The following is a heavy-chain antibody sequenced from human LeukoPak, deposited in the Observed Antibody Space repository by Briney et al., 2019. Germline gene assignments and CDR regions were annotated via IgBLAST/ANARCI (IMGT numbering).Heavy chain of an antibody. CDR1: GYTFTDYY. V-gene: IGHV1-2*02. CDR2: INPNSGGT. J-gene: IGHJ4*02. Sequence: ASVKVSCKASGYTFTDYYMHWVRQAPGQGLEWMGWINPNSGGTNYAQKFQGRVTMTRDTSISTAYMELSRLRSDDTAVYYCARLVVVAAYYFDYWGQGTLVTVSS. D-gene: IGHD2-15*01. CDR3: ARLVVVAAYYFDY.